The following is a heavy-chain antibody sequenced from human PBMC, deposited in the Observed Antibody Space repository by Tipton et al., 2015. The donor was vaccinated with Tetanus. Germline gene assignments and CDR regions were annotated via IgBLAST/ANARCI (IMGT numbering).Heavy chain of an antibody. CDR1: GVSIRSSTYF. D-gene: IGHD3-22*01. Sequence: TLSLTCAVSGVSIRSSTYFWGWIRQPPGKGLEWIGHIFYTGSSHYNPSFESRVTISVDTSKNQFSLNLSSVTAADTAVYFCARQEPPRRFFYDSSGSSDWGQGILVTVSS. J-gene: IGHJ4*02. CDR2: IFYTGSS. V-gene: IGHV4-39*01. CDR3: ARQEPPRRFFYDSSGSSD.